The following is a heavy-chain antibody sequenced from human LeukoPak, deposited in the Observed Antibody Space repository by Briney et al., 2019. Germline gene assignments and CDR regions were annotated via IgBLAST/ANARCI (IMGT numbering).Heavy chain of an antibody. D-gene: IGHD6-19*01. V-gene: IGHV3-53*01. CDR1: GFTVSSNY. Sequence: GGSLRLSCAASGFTVSSNYMSWVRQAPGKGLEWVSVIYSGGSTYYADSVKGRFTISRDNSKNTLYLQMNSLRAEDTAVYYCARDPTTAGTRDYWGQGTLVTVSS. CDR2: IYSGGST. CDR3: ARDPTTAGTRDY. J-gene: IGHJ4*02.